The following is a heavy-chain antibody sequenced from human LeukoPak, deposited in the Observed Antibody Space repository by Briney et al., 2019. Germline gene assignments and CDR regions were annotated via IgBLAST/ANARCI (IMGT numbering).Heavy chain of an antibody. V-gene: IGHV4-61*02. CDR2: IYTSGST. Sequence: SGTLSLTCTVSGGSISSGSYYWSWIRQPAGKGLEWIGRIYTSGSTNYNPSLKSRVTISVDTSKNQFSLKLSSVTAADTAVYYCAREGVLLWFGESINWFDPWGQGTLVTVSS. CDR1: GGSISSGSYY. CDR3: AREGVLLWFGESINWFDP. D-gene: IGHD3-10*01. J-gene: IGHJ5*02.